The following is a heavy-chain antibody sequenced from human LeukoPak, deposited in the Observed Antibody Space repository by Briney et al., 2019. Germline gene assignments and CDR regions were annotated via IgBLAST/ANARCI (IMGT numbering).Heavy chain of an antibody. CDR1: GGSLNSYY. Sequence: SETLSLTCTVSGGSLNSYYWSWIRQPPGKGLEWIGYVYYSGTTNYNPSLKSRVTISIDTSKNQFSLKLNSVTAADTAVYYCASPVGGAFDIWGQGTMVTVSS. J-gene: IGHJ3*02. V-gene: IGHV4-59*08. CDR2: VYYSGTT. D-gene: IGHD1-26*01. CDR3: ASPVGGAFDI.